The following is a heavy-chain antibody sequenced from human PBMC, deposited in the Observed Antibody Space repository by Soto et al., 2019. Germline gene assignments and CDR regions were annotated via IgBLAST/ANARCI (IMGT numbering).Heavy chain of an antibody. CDR3: ATRGRSLGYYYGMDV. D-gene: IGHD3-10*01. V-gene: IGHV1-3*01. J-gene: IGHJ6*02. Sequence: QVQLVQSGAEVKKPGASVKVSCKASGYTFTSYAMHWVRRAPGQRLEWMGWINAGNGNTKYSQKLQGRVTITRDTFASTAYMELSSLRSEDTAVYYCATRGRSLGYYYGMDVWGQGTTVTVSS. CDR1: GYTFTSYA. CDR2: INAGNGNT.